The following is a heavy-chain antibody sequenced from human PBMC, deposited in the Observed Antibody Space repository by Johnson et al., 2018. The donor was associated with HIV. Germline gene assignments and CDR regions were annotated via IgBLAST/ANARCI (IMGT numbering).Heavy chain of an antibody. Sequence: QVQLVESGGGVVQPGRSLRLSCAASGFTFSSYAMHWVRQAPGKGLEWVAVISYDGSNKYYADSVKGRFTISRDNSKNTLYLQMNSLRAEDTAVYYCAKDRPSSGWFDAFDIWGQGTMVTVSS. D-gene: IGHD6-19*01. CDR3: AKDRPSSGWFDAFDI. CDR1: GFTFSSYA. J-gene: IGHJ3*02. V-gene: IGHV3-30-3*01. CDR2: ISYDGSNK.